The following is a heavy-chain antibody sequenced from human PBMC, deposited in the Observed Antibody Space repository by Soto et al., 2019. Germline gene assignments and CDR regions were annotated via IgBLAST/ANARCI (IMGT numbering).Heavy chain of an antibody. CDR1: GFTFSSYA. Sequence: GGSLRLSCAASGFTFSSYAMSWVRQAPGKGLEWVSAISGSGGSTYYADSVKGRFTISRDNSKNTLYLQMNSLRAEDTAVYYCAKDQSSIFSSVSGWPNYYYYGMDVWGQGTTVTVSS. CDR3: AKDQSSIFSSVSGWPNYYYYGMDV. D-gene: IGHD6-19*01. CDR2: ISGSGGST. J-gene: IGHJ6*02. V-gene: IGHV3-23*01.